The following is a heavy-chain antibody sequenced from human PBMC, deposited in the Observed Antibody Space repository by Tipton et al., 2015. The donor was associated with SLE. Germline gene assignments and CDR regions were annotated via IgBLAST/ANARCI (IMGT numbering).Heavy chain of an antibody. V-gene: IGHV4-59*01. CDR2: IYYSGST. J-gene: IGHJ4*02. Sequence: TLSLTCTVSGGSISSYYWSWIRQPPGKGLEWIGYIYYSGSTNYNPSLKSRVTISVDTSKNQFSLKLSSVTAADTAVYYCARVMGSGIAASDGYFDYWGQGTLVTVSS. D-gene: IGHD6-13*01. CDR1: GGSISSYY. CDR3: ARVMGSGIAASDGYFDY.